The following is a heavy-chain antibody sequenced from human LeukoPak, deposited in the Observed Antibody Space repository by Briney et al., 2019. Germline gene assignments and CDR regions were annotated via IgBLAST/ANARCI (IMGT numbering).Heavy chain of an antibody. D-gene: IGHD5/OR15-5a*01. CDR2: INPSGGST. CDR1: GYTLTSYY. Sequence: ASVKVSCKASGYTLTSYYMHWVRQAPGQGLEWMGIINPSGGSTSYAQKFQGRVTMTRDTSTSTVYMELSSLRSEDTAVYYCLSSAPTEGFDYWGQGTLVTVSS. CDR3: LSSAPTEGFDY. V-gene: IGHV1-46*01. J-gene: IGHJ4*02.